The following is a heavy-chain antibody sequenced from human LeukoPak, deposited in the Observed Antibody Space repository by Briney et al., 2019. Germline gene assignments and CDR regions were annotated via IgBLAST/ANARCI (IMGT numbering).Heavy chain of an antibody. J-gene: IGHJ4*02. V-gene: IGHV3-7*01. D-gene: IGHD2-2*01. Sequence: TGGSLRLSCAASGFTFSSYWMTWVRQAPGKGLEWVANIDQYGSEKQYVDSVKGRFTISRDNAKNLLYLQMNSLRAEDTAVYFCARPDVPDYWGQGTLVTVSS. CDR1: GFTFSSYW. CDR3: ARPDVPDY. CDR2: IDQYGSEK.